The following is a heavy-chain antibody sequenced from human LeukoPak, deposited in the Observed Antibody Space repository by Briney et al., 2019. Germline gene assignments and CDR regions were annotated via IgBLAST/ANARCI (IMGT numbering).Heavy chain of an antibody. CDR1: GDSISSSYW. CDR3: ARGPFYGDHVLGY. Sequence: SETLSLTCAVSGDSISSSYWWSWVRQPPGKGLEWIGEIYHSGSTNYNPSLKSQVTISVDKSKNQFSLKLSSVTAADTAVYYCARGPFYGDHVLGYWGQGTLVTVSS. CDR2: IYHSGST. V-gene: IGHV4-4*02. J-gene: IGHJ4*02. D-gene: IGHD4-17*01.